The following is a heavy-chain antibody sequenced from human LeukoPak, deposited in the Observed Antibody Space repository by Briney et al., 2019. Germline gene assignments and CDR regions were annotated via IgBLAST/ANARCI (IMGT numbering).Heavy chain of an antibody. J-gene: IGHJ4*02. D-gene: IGHD3-9*01. V-gene: IGHV7-4-1*02. CDR2: INTNTGNP. Sequence: GASVKVSCKASGYTFTSYAMNWVRQAPGQGLEWMGWINTNTGNPTYAQGFTGRFVFPLDTSVSTAYLQISSLKAEDTAVYYCARGISVFRPLSLTGYSAGGYWGQGTLVTVSS. CDR3: ARGISVFRPLSLTGYSAGGY. CDR1: GYTFTSYA.